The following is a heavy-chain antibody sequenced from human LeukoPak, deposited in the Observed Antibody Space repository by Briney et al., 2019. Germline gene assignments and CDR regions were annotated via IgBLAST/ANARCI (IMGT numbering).Heavy chain of an antibody. J-gene: IGHJ3*02. Sequence: ASVKVSCKASGYTFTSYGISWVRQAPGQGLEWMGWISAYNGNTNYAQKLQGRVTMTTDTSTSTAYMELRSLRSDDTAVYYCARDIGSWSGYYDAFDIWGLGTMVTVSS. V-gene: IGHV1-18*01. CDR2: ISAYNGNT. CDR1: GYTFTSYG. CDR3: ARDIGSWSGYYDAFDI. D-gene: IGHD3-3*01.